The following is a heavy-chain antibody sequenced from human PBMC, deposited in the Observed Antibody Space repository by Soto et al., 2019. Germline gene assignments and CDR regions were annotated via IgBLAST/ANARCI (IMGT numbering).Heavy chain of an antibody. J-gene: IGHJ4*02. CDR2: ISYDENNK. V-gene: IGHV3-30*18. Sequence: PGGSLKLSFAASGFTFSSYGMHLVRQAPGKGLEWVAVISYDENNKYYADSVQGRFTISRDNSKNTLYQQMNSLRAEDTAVCYCAKDTAWETATKDYFDYWGQGTLVTVSS. D-gene: IGHD6-25*01. CDR3: AKDTAWETATKDYFDY. CDR1: GFTFSSYG.